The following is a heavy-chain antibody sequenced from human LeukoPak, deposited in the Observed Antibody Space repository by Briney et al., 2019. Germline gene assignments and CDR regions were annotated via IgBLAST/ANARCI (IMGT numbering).Heavy chain of an antibody. V-gene: IGHV5-51*01. Sequence: GESLKISCKGSGYSFTSYWIGWVRQMPGKGLEWMGTIYPGDSDTRYSPSFQGQVTISADKSISTAYLQWSSLKASDTAMYYCAKQSVVAGTGFDYWGQGTLVTVSS. CDR2: IYPGDSDT. CDR3: AKQSVVAGTGFDY. D-gene: IGHD6-19*01. J-gene: IGHJ4*02. CDR1: GYSFTSYW.